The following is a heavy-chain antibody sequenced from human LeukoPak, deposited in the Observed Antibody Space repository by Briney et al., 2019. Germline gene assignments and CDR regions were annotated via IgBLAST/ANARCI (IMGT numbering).Heavy chain of an antibody. CDR2: IMSNGRST. CDR3: VKAKYYSWSDGSSFDC. J-gene: IGHJ4*02. Sequence: GGSLRLSCSGSGFTFSDYAKFWVRQAPGKGLEYVSAIMSNGRSTYLADTVKDRFTISRDNSKNMLYLQMSSLRPEDTAVYYCVKAKYYSWSDGSSFDCWGQGTLVTVSS. CDR1: GFTFSDYA. V-gene: IGHV3-64D*06. D-gene: IGHD1-1*01.